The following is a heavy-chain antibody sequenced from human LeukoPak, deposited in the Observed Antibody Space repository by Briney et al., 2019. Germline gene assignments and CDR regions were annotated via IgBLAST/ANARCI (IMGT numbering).Heavy chain of an antibody. J-gene: IGHJ4*02. CDR3: ATAVATTQFDY. V-gene: IGHV1-2*02. CDR1: GYTFTGYY. D-gene: IGHD5-12*01. CDR2: INPNSGGT. Sequence: GESLKISCKASGYTFTGYYMHWVRQAPGQGLEWMGWINPNSGGTNYAQKFQGRVTMTRDTSISTAYMELSRLRSDDTAVYYCATAVATTQFDYWGQGTLVTVSS.